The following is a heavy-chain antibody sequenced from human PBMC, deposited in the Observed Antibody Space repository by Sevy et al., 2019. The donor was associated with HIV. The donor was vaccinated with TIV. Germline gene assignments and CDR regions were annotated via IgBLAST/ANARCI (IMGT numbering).Heavy chain of an antibody. Sequence: GGSLRLSCAASGFTFSSYWMHWVHQAPGKGLVLVSRINPYGNSVTYADSVRGRFTISRDNAKNTLYLQMSSLRADDTAGYYCARAPADYSTGWSADWGQGTLVTVSS. J-gene: IGHJ4*02. CDR2: INPYGNSV. D-gene: IGHD6-19*01. CDR3: ARAPADYSTGWSAD. V-gene: IGHV3-74*01. CDR1: GFTFSSYW.